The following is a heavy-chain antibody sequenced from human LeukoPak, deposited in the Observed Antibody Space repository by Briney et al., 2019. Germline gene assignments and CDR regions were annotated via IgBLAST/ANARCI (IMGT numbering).Heavy chain of an antibody. CDR1: GYSFTSYL. J-gene: IGHJ4*02. CDR2: IYPGDSDT. D-gene: IGHD3-10*01. Sequence: GEPLKISCKGSGYSFTSYLIGWVRQMPGKGLERMGIIYPGDSDTRYSPSFQGQVTISADKSINTAYLQWSSLKASDTAMYCCARRWFGELEYYFDYWGQGTLVTVSS. CDR3: ARRWFGELEYYFDY. V-gene: IGHV5-51*01.